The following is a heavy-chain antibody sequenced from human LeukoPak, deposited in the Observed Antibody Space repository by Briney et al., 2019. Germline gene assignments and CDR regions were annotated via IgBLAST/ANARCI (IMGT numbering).Heavy chain of an antibody. V-gene: IGHV3-21*01. CDR1: GSAFNTYS. CDR3: ARDGGYCTNGVCYLDS. Sequence: GGSLRLSCAASGSAFNTYSMNWVRRAPGKGLEWVSSISSRSDYKYYGASVKGRFIISRDNAKNSLYLQMNSLRAEDTAVYYCARDGGYCTNGVCYLDSWGQGTPVTVSS. D-gene: IGHD2-8*01. CDR2: ISSRSDYK. J-gene: IGHJ4*02.